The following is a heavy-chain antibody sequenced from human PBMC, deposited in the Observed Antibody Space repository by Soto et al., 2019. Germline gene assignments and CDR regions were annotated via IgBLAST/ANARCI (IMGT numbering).Heavy chain of an antibody. V-gene: IGHV3-23*01. CDR2: ISGSSSTI. D-gene: IGHD2-15*01. J-gene: IGHJ3*02. CDR1: GFTFSSDA. Sequence: GGSLRLSCEASGFTFSSDAMSWVRQAPGKGLEWVSAISGSSSTIYYADSVKGRFTISRDNSRSTVFLQMNSLRVEDTAVYFCARVGDTFDIWGQGTMVTVSS. CDR3: ARVGDTFDI.